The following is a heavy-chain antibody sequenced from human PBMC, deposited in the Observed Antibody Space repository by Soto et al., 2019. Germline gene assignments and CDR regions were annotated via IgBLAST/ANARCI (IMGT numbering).Heavy chain of an antibody. CDR3: AKVGYCSGGSGYDAIDY. CDR2: ISGSGGST. D-gene: IGHD2-15*01. J-gene: IGHJ4*02. V-gene: IGHV3-23*01. Sequence: EVQLLESGGGLVQPGGSLRLSCAASGFTFSSYAMSWVRQAPGKGLEWVSAISGSGGSTYYADSVKGRFTISRDNSKNTRYLQMNSLRAEDTAVYYCAKVGYCSGGSGYDAIDYWGQGTLVTVSS. CDR1: GFTFSSYA.